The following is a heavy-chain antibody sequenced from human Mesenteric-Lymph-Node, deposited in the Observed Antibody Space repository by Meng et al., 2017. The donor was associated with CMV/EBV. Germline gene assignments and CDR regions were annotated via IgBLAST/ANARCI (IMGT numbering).Heavy chain of an antibody. CDR1: GDSISSGGYY. CDR2: IYYSGST. CDR3: AREIAAGTAHFDF. V-gene: IGHV4-31*02. Sequence: TISGDSISSGGYYWNWIRQHPGKGLEWIGYIYYSGSTYYNPSLKSRVTISVDTSKNQFSLNLSSVTAADTAVYYCAREIAAGTAHFDFWGQGTLVTVSS. J-gene: IGHJ4*02. D-gene: IGHD6-13*01.